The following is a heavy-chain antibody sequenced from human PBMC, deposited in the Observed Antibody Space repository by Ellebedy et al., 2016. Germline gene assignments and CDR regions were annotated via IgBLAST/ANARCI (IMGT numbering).Heavy chain of an antibody. J-gene: IGHJ4*02. Sequence: GGSLRLSCAASGFTFSSYGMHWVRQAPGKGLEWVAVIWYDGSNKYYADSVKGRFTISRDNSKNTLYLQMNSLRAEDTAVYYCARDSHYGDYVSTDEEDFDYWGQGTLVTVSS. V-gene: IGHV3-33*01. CDR2: IWYDGSNK. D-gene: IGHD4-17*01. CDR1: GFTFSSYG. CDR3: ARDSHYGDYVSTDEEDFDY.